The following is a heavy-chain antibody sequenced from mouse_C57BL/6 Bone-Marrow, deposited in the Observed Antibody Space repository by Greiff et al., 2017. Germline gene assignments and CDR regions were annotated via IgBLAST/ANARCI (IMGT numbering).Heavy chain of an antibody. CDR2: IDPSDSYT. J-gene: IGHJ4*01. V-gene: IGHV1-50*01. CDR1: GYTFTSYW. CDR3: ARTDYYAMDY. Sequence: QVQLQQSGAELVKPGASVKLSCKASGYTFTSYWMQWVKQRPGQGLEWIGEIDPSDSYTNYNQKFKGKATLTVDTSSSTAYMQLSSLTSEDSAVYYCARTDYYAMDYWGQGTSVTVSS.